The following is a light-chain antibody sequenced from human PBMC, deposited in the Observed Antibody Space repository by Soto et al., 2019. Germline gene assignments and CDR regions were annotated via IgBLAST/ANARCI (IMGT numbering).Light chain of an antibody. CDR1: QTISSW. CDR2: KAS. J-gene: IGKJ1*01. V-gene: IGKV1-5*03. Sequence: DIQITQSPSTLSGSVGDRVTITCRASQTISSWLAWYQQKPGKAPKLLIYKASTLKSGVPSRFSGSGSGTEFTLTISSMQPDDFANYYCQHYNSYSEAIGQGTKVDIK. CDR3: QHYNSYSEA.